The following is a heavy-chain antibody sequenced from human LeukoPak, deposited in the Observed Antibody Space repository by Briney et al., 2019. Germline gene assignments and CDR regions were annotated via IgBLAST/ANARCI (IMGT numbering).Heavy chain of an antibody. CDR3: ARDLGGSYYYDSSGYWP. V-gene: IGHV1-18*01. CDR1: GYTFTSYG. D-gene: IGHD3-22*01. Sequence: ASVKVSCKASGYTFTSYGISWVRQAPGEGLEWVGWISAYNGNTNYAQKLQGRVTMTTDTSTSTAYMELRSLRSDDTAVYYCARDLGGSYYYDSSGYWPWGQGTLVTVSS. CDR2: ISAYNGNT. J-gene: IGHJ5*02.